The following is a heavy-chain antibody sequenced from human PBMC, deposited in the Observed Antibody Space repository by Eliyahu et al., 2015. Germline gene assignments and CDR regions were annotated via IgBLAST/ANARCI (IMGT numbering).Heavy chain of an antibody. V-gene: IGHV1-46*03. CDR1: GYTFTSYY. CDR2: INPSGGST. J-gene: IGHJ4*02. CDR3: ASRSYPDDYFDY. D-gene: IGHD1-26*01. Sequence: QVQLVQSGAEVKKPGASVKVSCKASGYTFTSYYMHWVRQAPGQGLEWMGIINPSGGSTSYAQKFQGRVTMTRDTSTTTVYMELSSLRSEDTAVYYCASRSYPDDYFDYWGQGTLVTVSS.